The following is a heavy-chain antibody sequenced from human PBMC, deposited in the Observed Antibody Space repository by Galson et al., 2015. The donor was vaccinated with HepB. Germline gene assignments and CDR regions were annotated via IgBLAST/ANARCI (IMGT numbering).Heavy chain of an antibody. J-gene: IGHJ4*02. CDR1: GFTFSAYA. CDR2: VNYNGDGT. CDR3: VKGGQGHLTTFLPRPLDY. V-gene: IGHV3-64D*06. D-gene: IGHD4-11*01. Sequence: SLRLSCAASGFTFSAYAMHWVRQAPGKGLEHVSSVNYNGDGTYYADSVMGRFTISRDNSRNTVYLQMSSLRPEETAVYYCVKGGQGHLTTFLPRPLDYWGQGTRVTVSS.